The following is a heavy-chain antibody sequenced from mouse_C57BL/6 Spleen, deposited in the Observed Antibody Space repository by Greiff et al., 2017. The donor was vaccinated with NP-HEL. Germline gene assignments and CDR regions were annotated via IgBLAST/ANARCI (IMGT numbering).Heavy chain of an antibody. D-gene: IGHD1-1*01. CDR1: GYTFTSYW. CDR3: ARSDYYGSSFDD. Sequence: QVQLQQPGAELVRPGSSVKLSCKASGYTFTSYWMDWVKQRPGQGLEWIGNIDPSDSETHYNQKFKDKATLTVDKSSSTAYMQLSSLTSEDSAVYYCARSDYYGSSFDDWGQGTTLTVSS. J-gene: IGHJ2*01. CDR2: IDPSDSET. V-gene: IGHV1-61*01.